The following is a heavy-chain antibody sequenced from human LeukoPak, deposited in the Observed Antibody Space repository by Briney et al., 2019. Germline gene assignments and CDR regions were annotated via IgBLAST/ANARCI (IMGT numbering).Heavy chain of an antibody. Sequence: GGSLRLSCAASGFTFSSYAMSWVRQAPGKGLEWVSAISGSGGSTYHADSVKGRFTISRDNSKNTLYLQMNSLRAEDTAVYYCAKANFDWRYYYYGMDVWGQGTTVTVSS. CDR3: AKANFDWRYYYYGMDV. J-gene: IGHJ6*02. D-gene: IGHD3-9*01. CDR2: ISGSGGST. V-gene: IGHV3-23*01. CDR1: GFTFSSYA.